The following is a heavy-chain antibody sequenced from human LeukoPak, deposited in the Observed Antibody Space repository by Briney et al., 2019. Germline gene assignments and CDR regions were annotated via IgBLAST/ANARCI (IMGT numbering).Heavy chain of an antibody. Sequence: ASVKVSCKASGYTFTSYYMHWLRQAPGQGLEWMGIINPSGGSTSYAQKFKGRVTMTRDTSTSTVYRELSSLRSEDTAVYYCARDLDGIAVAGTNGLGFFDYWGQGTLVTVSS. CDR1: GYTFTSYY. CDR3: ARDLDGIAVAGTNGLGFFDY. D-gene: IGHD6-19*01. J-gene: IGHJ4*02. CDR2: INPSGGST. V-gene: IGHV1-46*03.